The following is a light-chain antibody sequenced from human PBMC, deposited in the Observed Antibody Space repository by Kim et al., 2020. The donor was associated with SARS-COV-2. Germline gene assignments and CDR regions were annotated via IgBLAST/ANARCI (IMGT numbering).Light chain of an antibody. Sequence: SGSVGDRVTITCRASQSISSYLNWYQQKPGKAPKLLIYAASSLQSGVPSRFSGSGSRTDFTLTISSLQPEDVATYYCQQSYSTPYTFGQGTKLEIK. J-gene: IGKJ2*01. CDR3: QQSYSTPYT. CDR2: AAS. V-gene: IGKV1-39*01. CDR1: QSISSY.